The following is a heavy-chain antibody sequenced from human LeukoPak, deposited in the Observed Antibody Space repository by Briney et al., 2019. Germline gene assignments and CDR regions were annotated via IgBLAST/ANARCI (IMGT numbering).Heavy chain of an antibody. Sequence: APVKVSCKASGYTFTSYAISWVRQAPGQGLEWMGRIIPILGIANYAQKFQGRVTITADKSTSTAYMELSSLRSEDTAVYYCATDLNYYGSGSPPNFDYWGQGTLVTVSS. J-gene: IGHJ4*02. CDR2: IIPILGIA. V-gene: IGHV1-69*04. CDR1: GYTFTSYA. CDR3: ATDLNYYGSGSPPNFDY. D-gene: IGHD3-10*01.